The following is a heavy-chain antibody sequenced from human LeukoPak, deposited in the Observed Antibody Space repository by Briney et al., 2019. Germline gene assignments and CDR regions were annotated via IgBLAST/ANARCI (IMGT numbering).Heavy chain of an antibody. Sequence: GESLKISCKGSGYSFTSYWIGWVRQMPGKGLEWMGIIYPGDSDTRYSPSFQGQVTISADKSIGTAYPQWSSLKASDTAMYYCARGRGSMVRGVDAFDIWGQGTMVTVSS. D-gene: IGHD3-10*01. CDR1: GYSFTSYW. CDR2: IYPGDSDT. J-gene: IGHJ3*02. CDR3: ARGRGSMVRGVDAFDI. V-gene: IGHV5-51*01.